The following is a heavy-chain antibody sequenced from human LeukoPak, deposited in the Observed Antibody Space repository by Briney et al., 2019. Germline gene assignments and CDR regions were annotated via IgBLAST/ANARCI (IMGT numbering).Heavy chain of an antibody. CDR2: ISGSDYST. Sequence: AGGSLRLSCAASGFTFSSYEMNWVRQAPGKGLEWVSGISGSDYSTYYADSVKGRFTTSRDNSKNTLYLQMNTLRAEDTAVYYCAKDPNYGSGSYSDYWGQGTLVTVSS. D-gene: IGHD3-10*01. CDR1: GFTFSSYE. CDR3: AKDPNYGSGSYSDY. J-gene: IGHJ4*02. V-gene: IGHV3-23*01.